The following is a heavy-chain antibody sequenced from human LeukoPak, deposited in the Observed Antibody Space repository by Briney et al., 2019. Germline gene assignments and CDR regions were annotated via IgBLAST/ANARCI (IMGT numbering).Heavy chain of an antibody. J-gene: IGHJ4*02. D-gene: IGHD3-3*01. CDR3: ARTRVDFWSGYPDY. V-gene: IGHV1-2*02. CDR2: INPNSGGT. Sequence: ASVKVSCKASGYTFTGYYMHWVRQAPGQGFEWMGWINPNSGGTNYAQKFQGRVTMTRDTSISTAYMELSRLRSDDTAVYYCARTRVDFWSGYPDYWGQGTLVTVSS. CDR1: GYTFTGYY.